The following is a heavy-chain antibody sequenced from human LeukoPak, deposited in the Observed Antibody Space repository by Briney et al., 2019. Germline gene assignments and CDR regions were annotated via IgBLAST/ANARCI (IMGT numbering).Heavy chain of an antibody. V-gene: IGHV3-21*06. CDR1: GFSFNSYT. CDR2: ISPGVSGYT. D-gene: IGHD2/OR15-2a*01. J-gene: IGHJ6*02. Sequence: PGGSLRLSCLASGFSFNSYTMNWVREAPGKGLEWVSTISPGVSGYTWYAESVKGRFTISRDNPENSLYLQMDSLRADDTAVYYCVRDVSRRIGMDVWGQGTTATVSS. CDR3: VRDVSRRIGMDV.